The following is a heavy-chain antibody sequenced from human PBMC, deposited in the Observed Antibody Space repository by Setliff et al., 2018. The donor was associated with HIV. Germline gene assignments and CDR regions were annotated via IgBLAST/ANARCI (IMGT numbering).Heavy chain of an antibody. D-gene: IGHD1-26*01. J-gene: IGHJ4*02. CDR1: GASISSSSYH. Sequence: SETLSLTCTVSGASISSSSYHWGWIRQPPGKGLEWIGNIFYSGNTYYNPSLQSRITMSIDTSKNQFSLNLDSVTAADTAVYYCARLSWDVDDWGQGALVTVSS. CDR2: IFYSGNT. CDR3: ARLSWDVDD. V-gene: IGHV4-39*01.